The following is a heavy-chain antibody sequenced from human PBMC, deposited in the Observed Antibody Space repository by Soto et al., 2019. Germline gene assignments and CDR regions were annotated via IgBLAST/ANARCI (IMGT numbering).Heavy chain of an antibody. CDR2: IYYSGST. V-gene: IGHV4-39*01. CDR3: ARHEYSGYDIFDY. J-gene: IGHJ4*02. Sequence: PSETLSLTCTVSGGSISSSSYYWGWIRQPPGKGLEWIGSIYYSGSTYYNPSLKSRVTISVDTSKNQFSLKLSSVTAADTAVYYCARHEYSGYDIFDYWGQGTLVTVSS. CDR1: GGSISSSSYY. D-gene: IGHD5-12*01.